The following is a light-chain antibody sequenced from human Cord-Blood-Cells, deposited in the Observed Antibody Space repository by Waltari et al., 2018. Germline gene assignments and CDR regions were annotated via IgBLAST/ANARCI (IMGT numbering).Light chain of an antibody. Sequence: QSVLTQPPSASGTPGQRVTISCSASSSTIGSNTVNWYQQLPVTAPKLLINSKNPRPSGVPDRCSSSKSGTSASLAISGLQSEDEADYYCAAWDDSLNGWVFGGGTKLTVL. V-gene: IGLV1-44*01. CDR1: SSTIGSNT. J-gene: IGLJ3*02. CDR2: SKN. CDR3: AAWDDSLNGWV.